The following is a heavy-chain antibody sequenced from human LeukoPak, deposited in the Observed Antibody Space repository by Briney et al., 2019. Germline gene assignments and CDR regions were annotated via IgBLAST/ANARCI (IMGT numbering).Heavy chain of an antibody. V-gene: IGHV3-33*01. CDR3: ARWSDGKTSDY. CDR1: GFTFRSHG. Sequence: GGSLRLSCAASGFTFRSHGMHWVRQAPGKGLEWVAVIWYDGSNKYYADSVKGRFTISRDNSKNMLYLQMNSLRVEDTAVYYCARWSDGKTSDYWGQGTLVTVPS. CDR2: IWYDGSNK. J-gene: IGHJ4*02. D-gene: IGHD4-23*01.